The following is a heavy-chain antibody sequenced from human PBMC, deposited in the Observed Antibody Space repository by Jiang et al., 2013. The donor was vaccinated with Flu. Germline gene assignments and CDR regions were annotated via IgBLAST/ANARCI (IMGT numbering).Heavy chain of an antibody. CDR1: GFTFVAYA. CDR2: INGGNGNT. J-gene: IGHJ4*02. D-gene: IGHD4/OR15-4a*01. V-gene: IGHV1-3*01. CDR3: ARQTMVGSSFDY. Sequence: GAEVKKPGASMKISCKASGFTFVAYAIHWVRQAPGQRLQWVGWINGGNGNTKYSEKFQDRVTTTRDRSANTAYMDLSSLTSEDTAVYYCARQTMVGSSFDYWGQGTPV.